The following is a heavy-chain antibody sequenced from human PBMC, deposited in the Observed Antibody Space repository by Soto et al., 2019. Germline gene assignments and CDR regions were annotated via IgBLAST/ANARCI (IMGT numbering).Heavy chain of an antibody. CDR1: GFTFSSYA. V-gene: IGHV3-23*01. Sequence: EVQLLESGGGLVQPGGSLRLSCAASGFTFSSYAMSWVRQAPGKGLEWVSAISGSGGSTYYADSVKGRFTISRDNSKNTLYLQMNSLRAEDTAVYYCARASKVVAATKGYFDYWGQGTLVTVSS. CDR3: ARASKVVAATKGYFDY. D-gene: IGHD2-15*01. CDR2: ISGSGGST. J-gene: IGHJ4*02.